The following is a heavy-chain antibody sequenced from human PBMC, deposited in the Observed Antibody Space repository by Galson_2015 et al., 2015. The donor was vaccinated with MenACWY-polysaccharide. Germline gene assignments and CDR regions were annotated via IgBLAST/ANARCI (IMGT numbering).Heavy chain of an antibody. J-gene: IGHJ4*02. D-gene: IGHD5-12*01. CDR2: IGGRGSTT. CDR3: ARGYSAYD. V-gene: IGHV3-48*04. CDR1: GSTFSTYW. Sequence: SLRLSCAASGSTFSTYWMHWVRQAPGKGLEWIAYIGGRGSTTYFADSVKGRFTISRDNARNSLYLQMNSLRVEDTALYYCARGYSAYDWGQGSLVTVSA.